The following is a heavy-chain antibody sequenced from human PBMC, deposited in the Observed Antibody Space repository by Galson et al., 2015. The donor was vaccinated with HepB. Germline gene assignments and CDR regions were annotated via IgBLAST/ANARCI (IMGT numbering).Heavy chain of an antibody. V-gene: IGHV3-49*03. CDR1: GFTLGDYA. Sequence: SLRLSCAASGFTLGDYAMSWFRQAPGKGLEWVGFIRSKGYGGTTEYAASVKGRFTISRDDSTSIAYLQMNSLKTEDTAVYYCTKAALRSYYYFDYWGQGTLVTVSS. CDR2: IRSKGYGGTT. CDR3: TKAALRSYYYFDY. J-gene: IGHJ4*02. D-gene: IGHD3-10*01.